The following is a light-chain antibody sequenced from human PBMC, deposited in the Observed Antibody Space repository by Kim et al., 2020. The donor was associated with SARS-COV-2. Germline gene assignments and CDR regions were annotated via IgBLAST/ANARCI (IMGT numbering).Light chain of an antibody. CDR3: QSYNSVPWT. V-gene: IGKV1-27*01. Sequence: GDRVTITCRARHDISNYLAWFQHKPGKAPKLLIYGASALHSEVPSRFSGRGSGTDFTLTISSLQPEDVTTFYCQSYNSVPWTFGQGTKVDIK. CDR2: GAS. J-gene: IGKJ1*01. CDR1: HDISNY.